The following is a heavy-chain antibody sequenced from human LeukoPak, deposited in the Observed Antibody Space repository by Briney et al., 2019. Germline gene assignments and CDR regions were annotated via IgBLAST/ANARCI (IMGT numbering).Heavy chain of an antibody. J-gene: IGHJ4*02. CDR1: GFTFSNYW. D-gene: IGHD1-26*01. V-gene: IGHV3-74*01. Sequence: GGSLRLSCAASGFTFSNYWMLWVRQAPGKGLVWVSRINIDGSSTTYADSVKGRITISRDNAKNTLYLQMNSLRAEYTAVYYCTRGHHSGSYFPPDYWGQGTLVTVSS. CDR3: TRGHHSGSYFPPDY. CDR2: INIDGSST.